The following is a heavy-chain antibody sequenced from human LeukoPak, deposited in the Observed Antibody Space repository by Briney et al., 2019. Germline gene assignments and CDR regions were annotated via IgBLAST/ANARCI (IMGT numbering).Heavy chain of an antibody. V-gene: IGHV3-23*01. D-gene: IGHD3-22*01. CDR1: GFTFSSYA. CDR2: ISGSGGST. J-gene: IGHJ4*02. CDR3: AGTYYYDSSAPEEY. Sequence: PGGSLRLSCAASGFTFSSYAMSWVRQAPGKGLEWVSAISGSGGSTYYVDSVKGRFTISRDNSKNTLYLQMNSLRAEDTAVYYCAGTYYYDSSAPEEYWGQGTLVTVSS.